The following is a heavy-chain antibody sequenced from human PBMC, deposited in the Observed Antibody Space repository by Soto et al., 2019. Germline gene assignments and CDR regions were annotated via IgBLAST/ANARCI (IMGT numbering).Heavy chain of an antibody. J-gene: IGHJ5*02. CDR1: GFTFSSYA. Sequence: EVQLLESGGGLVQPGGSLRLSCAASGFTFSSYAMSWVRQAPGKGLEWVSAISGSGGSTYYADSVKGRFTISRDNSKKTLYLQMTSLRAEDTAVYYCANTAHDYGDMRWFDPWGQGTLVTLSS. CDR3: ANTAHDYGDMRWFDP. CDR2: ISGSGGST. V-gene: IGHV3-23*01. D-gene: IGHD4-17*01.